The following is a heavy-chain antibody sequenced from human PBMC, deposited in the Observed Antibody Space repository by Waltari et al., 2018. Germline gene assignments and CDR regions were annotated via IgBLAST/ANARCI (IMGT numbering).Heavy chain of an antibody. Sequence: QVHLIQSGAEVKKPGASVRVSCKVSGYSLTKVSMHWVRQAPGQGLEWMGRWNPEDGETIYAQNFQGRVTLTDDSSAETAYMELSSLRSEDTAVYYCAIALSGIPVDLDFQHWGQGALVVVSS. CDR3: AIALSGIPVDLDFQH. CDR2: WNPEDGET. V-gene: IGHV1-24*01. J-gene: IGHJ1*01. CDR1: GYSLTKVS. D-gene: IGHD3-3*01.